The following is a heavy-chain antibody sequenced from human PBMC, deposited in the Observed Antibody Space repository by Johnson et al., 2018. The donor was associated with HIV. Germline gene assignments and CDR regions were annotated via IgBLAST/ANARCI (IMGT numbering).Heavy chain of an antibody. D-gene: IGHD3-22*01. CDR3: AKNHFDSSALEAFDI. CDR2: ISYDGSNK. V-gene: IGHV3-30*18. Sequence: QMQLVESGGGVVQPGRSLRLSCAASGFTFSSYAMHWVRQAPGKGLEWVAVISYDGSNKYYADSVKGRFTISRDNSKNTLFLQMNSLRAEDTAAYFCAKNHFDSSALEAFDIWGQGTMVTVSS. J-gene: IGHJ3*02. CDR1: GFTFSSYA.